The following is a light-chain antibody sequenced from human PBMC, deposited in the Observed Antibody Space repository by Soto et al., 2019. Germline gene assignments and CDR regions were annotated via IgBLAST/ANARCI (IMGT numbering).Light chain of an antibody. J-gene: IGLJ2*01. CDR1: SSDIGGYNY. CDR3: NTCRSSSPVV. Sequence: QSALTQPASVSGSPGQSITISCTGTSSDIGGYNYVSWYQQHPGKAPKLMIFDVSNRPSGVSNRFSGSKSGNTASLTISGLQAEDEDYYSCNTCRSSSPVVFGGGTKLTVL. CDR2: DVS. V-gene: IGLV2-14*01.